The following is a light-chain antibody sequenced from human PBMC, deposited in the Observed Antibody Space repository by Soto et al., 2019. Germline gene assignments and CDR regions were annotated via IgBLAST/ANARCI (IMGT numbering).Light chain of an antibody. CDR3: SSYAGSNNLYV. CDR1: SSDVGGYNY. Sequence: QSALTQPPSASGSPGQSVTISCTGTSSDVGGYNYVSWYQQHPGKATKLVIYEVSTRPSGVPDRFSGSKSGNTASLTVSGLQAEDEADYYCSSYAGSNNLYVFGTGTKVTVL. V-gene: IGLV2-8*01. CDR2: EVS. J-gene: IGLJ1*01.